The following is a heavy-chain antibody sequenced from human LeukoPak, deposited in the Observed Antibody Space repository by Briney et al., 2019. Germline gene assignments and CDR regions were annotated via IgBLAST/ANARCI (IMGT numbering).Heavy chain of an antibody. D-gene: IGHD3-22*01. V-gene: IGHV3-30*19. CDR3: TKERGGGGRRINLMVGGYGP. J-gene: IGHJ5*02. CDR2: TSYHGRDK. Sequence: PGGSLRLSCAASGFTFSSYGMHWVRQAPGKGLEWVAATSYHGRDKYYADAVSGRFTISRDNSKNTLHLEMNSLRTDDTAVYYCTKERGGGGRRINLMVGGYGPWGQGTQVTVSS. CDR1: GFTFSSYG.